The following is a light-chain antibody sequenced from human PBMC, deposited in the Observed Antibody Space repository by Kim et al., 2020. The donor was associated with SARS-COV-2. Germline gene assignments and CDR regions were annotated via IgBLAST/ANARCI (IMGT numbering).Light chain of an antibody. CDR3: QQYNSWLT. V-gene: IGKV3-15*01. Sequence: VVMTQSPATLSVSPGESATLSCRASHFVGRDLAWYQHKPGQGPRLLIYDASTRAAGIPARFSGGGSGTDFTLTISSLQPDDFAVYYCQQYNSWLTFGGGTKVDIK. J-gene: IGKJ4*01. CDR2: DAS. CDR1: HFVGRD.